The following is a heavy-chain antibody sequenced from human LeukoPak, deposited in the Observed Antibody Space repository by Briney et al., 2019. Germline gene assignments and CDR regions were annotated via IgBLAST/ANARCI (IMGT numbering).Heavy chain of an antibody. V-gene: IGHV4-39*07. CDR3: ASLGYCSSTSCSFDY. CDR1: GGSISSSSYY. CDR2: IYYSGST. Sequence: PSQTLSLTCTVSGGSISSSSYYWGWIRQPPGKGLEWIGSIYYSGSTYYNPSLKSRVTISVDTSRNQFSLKLSSVTAADTAVYYCASLGYCSSTSCSFDYWGQGTLVTVSS. J-gene: IGHJ4*02. D-gene: IGHD2-2*01.